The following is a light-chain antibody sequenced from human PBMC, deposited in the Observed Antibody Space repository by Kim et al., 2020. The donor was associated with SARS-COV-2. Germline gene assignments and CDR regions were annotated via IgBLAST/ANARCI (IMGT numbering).Light chain of an antibody. CDR2: DAS. J-gene: IGKJ4*01. Sequence: LSPGERATLSCRACQSVTSYLAWYQHKPGQAPRLLIYDASTRATDTPARFSGSGSGTDFTLTISSLEPEDFAVYYCQQRGNWPLTFGGGTKVDIK. V-gene: IGKV3-11*01. CDR3: QQRGNWPLT. CDR1: QSVTSY.